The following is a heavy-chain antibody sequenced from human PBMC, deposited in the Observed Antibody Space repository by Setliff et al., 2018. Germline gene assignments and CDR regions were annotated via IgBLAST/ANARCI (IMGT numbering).Heavy chain of an antibody. J-gene: IGHJ6*02. CDR2: IYHNGNT. D-gene: IGHD5-18*01. Sequence: SETLSLTCTVSGGSISPYFWSWIRQPPGKGLEWIGYIYHNGNTNFNPSLKTRVTMSVDPSKNQFALSLRSVTAADTAVYYCARDRTAYSYGLDVWAQGTTVTVSS. CDR3: ARDRTAYSYGLDV. V-gene: IGHV4-59*01. CDR1: GGSISPYF.